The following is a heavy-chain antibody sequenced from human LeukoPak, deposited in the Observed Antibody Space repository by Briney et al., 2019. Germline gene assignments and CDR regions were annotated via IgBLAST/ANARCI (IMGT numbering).Heavy chain of an antibody. Sequence: GGSLRLSCAASGFTFDDYAMHWVRQAPGKGLEWVSGISWNSGSIGYADSVKGRFTISRDNAKNSLYPQMNSLRAEDTALYYCAKERSGFDPWGQGTLVTVSS. J-gene: IGHJ5*02. V-gene: IGHV3-9*01. CDR1: GFTFDDYA. CDR3: AKERSGFDP. CDR2: ISWNSGSI.